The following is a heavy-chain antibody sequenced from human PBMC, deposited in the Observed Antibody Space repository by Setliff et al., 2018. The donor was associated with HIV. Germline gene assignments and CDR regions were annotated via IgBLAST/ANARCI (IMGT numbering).Heavy chain of an antibody. D-gene: IGHD2-21*01. Sequence: ASVKVSCKASGYTFTDYYIHWVRQAPGQGLQWMGWVNPNSGGTNSAQEFQGRVTMTRDTSISTAYMELTWLKPDDTAVYYCTRGRCIIGALVYWGQGTLVTVSS. CDR3: TRGRCIIGALVY. V-gene: IGHV1-2*02. CDR2: VNPNSGGT. CDR1: GYTFTDYY. J-gene: IGHJ4*02.